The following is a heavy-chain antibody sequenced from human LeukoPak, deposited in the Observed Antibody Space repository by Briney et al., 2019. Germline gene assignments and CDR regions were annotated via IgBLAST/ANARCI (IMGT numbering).Heavy chain of an antibody. V-gene: IGHV3-7*01. CDR3: ARDRSRYYDSSSYFSYFDY. CDR1: GFTFSSYW. Sequence: PGGSLRLSCAASGFTFSSYWMSWVRQAPGKGLEWVANINQHGGEKYYVDSVKGRFTISRDRDENSLYLQMNSLRVEDTAVYYCARDRSRYYDSSSYFSYFDYWGQGTLVTVSS. D-gene: IGHD3-22*01. J-gene: IGHJ4*02. CDR2: INQHGGEK.